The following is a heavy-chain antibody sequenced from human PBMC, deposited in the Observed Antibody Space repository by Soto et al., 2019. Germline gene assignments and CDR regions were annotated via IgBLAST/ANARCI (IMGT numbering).Heavy chain of an antibody. V-gene: IGHV1-8*01. CDR3: ARGNPFNYAGFDV. J-gene: IGHJ6*02. CDR2: MNAKSGDT. D-gene: IGHD3-16*01. CDR1: GYTFSDFD. Sequence: QVLLVQSGAELKRPGASVKVSCKASGYTFSDFDINWLRQASGQGPEWMGWMNAKSGDTFFAQRFQGKFNMTWDTSLSTAYMEVGSLTSDDTAIYYCARGNPFNYAGFDVWGQGTTVAVSS.